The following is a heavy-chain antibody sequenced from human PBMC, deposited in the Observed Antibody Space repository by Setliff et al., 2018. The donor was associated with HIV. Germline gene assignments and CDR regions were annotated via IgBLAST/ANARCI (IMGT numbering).Heavy chain of an antibody. V-gene: IGHV4-61*02. Sequence: SETLSLTCTVSGVSISSGSYYWSWIRQSAGKGLEWIGRIGPIYTSGSTKYNPSLESRVTMSVDTSKNQFSLRLYSVTAADTAVYYCARGQYCGGGSCYSPSYNWFDPWGQGTLVTVSS. J-gene: IGHJ5*02. CDR3: ARGQYCGGGSCYSPSYNWFDP. CDR2: IGPIYTSGST. D-gene: IGHD2-15*01. CDR1: GVSISSGSYY.